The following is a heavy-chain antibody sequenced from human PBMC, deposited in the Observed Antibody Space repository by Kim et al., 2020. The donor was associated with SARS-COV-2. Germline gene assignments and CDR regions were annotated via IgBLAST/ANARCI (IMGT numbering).Heavy chain of an antibody. Sequence: ASVKVSCKASGYTFTSYGISWVRQAPGQGLEWMGWISAYNGNTNYAQKLQGRVTMTTDTSTSTAYMELRSLRSDDTAVYYCARDALGYCSSTSCYDRALFDYWGQGTLVTVSS. V-gene: IGHV1-18*01. CDR2: ISAYNGNT. D-gene: IGHD2-2*01. J-gene: IGHJ4*02. CDR1: GYTFTSYG. CDR3: ARDALGYCSSTSCYDRALFDY.